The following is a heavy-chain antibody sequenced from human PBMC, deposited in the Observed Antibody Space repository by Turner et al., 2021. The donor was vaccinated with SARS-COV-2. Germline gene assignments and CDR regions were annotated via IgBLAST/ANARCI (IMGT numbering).Heavy chain of an antibody. CDR3: VRTLIVITLPPGTFDL. V-gene: IGHV4-31*03. J-gene: IGHJ3*01. Sequence: QVQLQESGPGLVKPSQTLSLTCTVAGGSVNGRDYYWGWIRQLPGKGLEWLGYVNQNGNAYYNPSLQDRLTLSVDTSMNQFSLTLSSVTVADTAVYYCVRTLIVITLPPGTFDLWGQGTVVTVSS. D-gene: IGHD1-26*01. CDR1: GGSVNGRDYY. CDR2: VNQNGNA.